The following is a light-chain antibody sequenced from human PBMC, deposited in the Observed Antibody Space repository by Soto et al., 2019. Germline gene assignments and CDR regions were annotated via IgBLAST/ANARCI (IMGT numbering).Light chain of an antibody. Sequence: EIVLTQSPGTLSLSPGERATLSCRSSQSVRDSYLAWYQQRPGQAPSLLIYDTSTRATGIPDRFIGSGSGTDFALTISSVEPEDFAMYFCPQYCSSPGTFGQGTKVEIK. CDR1: QSVRDSY. J-gene: IGKJ1*01. CDR2: DTS. CDR3: PQYCSSPGT. V-gene: IGKV3-20*01.